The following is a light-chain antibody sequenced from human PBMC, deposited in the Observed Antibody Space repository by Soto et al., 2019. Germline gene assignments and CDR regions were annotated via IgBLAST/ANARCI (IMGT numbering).Light chain of an antibody. Sequence: QSALTQPASVSGSPGQSITISCTGTSSDVGGYNYVSWYQQHPGKAPKLMIYEVSNRPSGVSNRFSGAKSGNTSSLTISGLLAEDEADDYCSSYTSSSIDYVFGTGTKVTVL. V-gene: IGLV2-14*01. CDR2: EVS. J-gene: IGLJ1*01. CDR3: SSYTSSSIDYV. CDR1: SSDVGGYNY.